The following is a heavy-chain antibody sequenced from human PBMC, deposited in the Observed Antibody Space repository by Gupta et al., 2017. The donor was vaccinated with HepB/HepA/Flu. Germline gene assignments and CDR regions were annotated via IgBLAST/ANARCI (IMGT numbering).Heavy chain of an antibody. D-gene: IGHD1-14*01. CDR3: ARYRNWYFDL. Sequence: EVQLVESGGGLVQPGGSLRLSCAVSGITFSSYEMTWVRQAPGKGLEWVSYISSGSTIYYADSVKGRFTISRNNTKNSLYLQMNSLRAEDTAVYYCARYRNWYFDLWGRGTLVTVSS. V-gene: IGHV3-48*03. CDR2: ISSGSTI. CDR1: GITFSSYE. J-gene: IGHJ2*01.